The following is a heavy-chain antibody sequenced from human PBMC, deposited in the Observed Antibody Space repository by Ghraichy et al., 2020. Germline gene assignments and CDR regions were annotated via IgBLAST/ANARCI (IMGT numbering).Heavy chain of an antibody. Sequence: SETLSLTCTVSGGSISSYYWSWIRQPAGKGLEWIGRIYTSGSTNYNPSLKSRVTMSVDTSKNQFSLKLSSVTAADTAVYYCARVDQWEPQTDAFDIWGQGTMVTVSS. CDR1: GGSISSYY. J-gene: IGHJ3*02. D-gene: IGHD1-26*01. CDR3: ARVDQWEPQTDAFDI. CDR2: IYTSGST. V-gene: IGHV4-4*07.